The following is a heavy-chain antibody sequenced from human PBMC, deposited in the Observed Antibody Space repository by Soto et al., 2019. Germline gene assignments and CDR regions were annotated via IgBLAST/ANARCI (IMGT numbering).Heavy chain of an antibody. J-gene: IGHJ6*02. D-gene: IGHD3-16*01. Sequence: GASVKVSCKASGYTFTTYYMHWVRQAPGQGLEWMGIINPSGGTTGFAQKFQGRVTMTRDTSTSTVYTELSSLRSEDTAVYYCARDVLGGYYGMDVWGQGTTVTVSS. CDR1: GYTFTTYY. CDR2: INPSGGTT. CDR3: ARDVLGGYYGMDV. V-gene: IGHV1-46*01.